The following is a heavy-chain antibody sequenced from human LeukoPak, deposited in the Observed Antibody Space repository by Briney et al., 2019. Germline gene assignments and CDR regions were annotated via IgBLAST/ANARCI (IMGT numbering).Heavy chain of an antibody. CDR1: GFTFENYV. CDR3: AREDYNWNDYYYYGMDV. D-gene: IGHD1-20*01. J-gene: IGHJ6*02. CDR2: INWNGGST. Sequence: GGSLRLSCEASGFTFENYVMSWVRQAPGRGLEWVSTINWNGGSTGYADPVKGRFTISRDNAKNSLFLQMNSLRAEDTAFYYCAREDYNWNDYYYYGMDVWGQGTTATVSS. V-gene: IGHV3-20*04.